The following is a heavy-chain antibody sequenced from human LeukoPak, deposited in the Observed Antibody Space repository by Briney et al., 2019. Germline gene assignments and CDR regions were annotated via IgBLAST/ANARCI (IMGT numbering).Heavy chain of an antibody. J-gene: IGHJ4*02. V-gene: IGHV4-38-2*02. Sequence: SETLSLTCTVSGYSISSGYYWGWIRQPPGKGLEWIGSIYHSGSTYYNPSLKSRFTISVDTSKNQFSLKLSSVTAADTAVYYCAAGTVTTAYWGQGTLVTVSS. CDR1: GYSISSGYY. CDR2: IYHSGST. D-gene: IGHD4-17*01. CDR3: AAGTVTTAY.